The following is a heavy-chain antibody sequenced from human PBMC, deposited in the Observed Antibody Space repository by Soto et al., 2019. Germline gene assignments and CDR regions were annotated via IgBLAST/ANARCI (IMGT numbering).Heavy chain of an antibody. V-gene: IGHV1-8*01. Sequence: QVQLVQSGAEVKKPGASVKVSCKASGYTFTSYDINWVRQATGQGLEWMGWMNPNSGNTGYAQKFQGRVTMSRNTSISTASMEPSSLRSEDTAVYYCAREGGYSYGFDYWGQGTLVTVSS. J-gene: IGHJ4*02. CDR2: MNPNSGNT. CDR1: GYTFTSYD. D-gene: IGHD5-18*01. CDR3: AREGGYSYGFDY.